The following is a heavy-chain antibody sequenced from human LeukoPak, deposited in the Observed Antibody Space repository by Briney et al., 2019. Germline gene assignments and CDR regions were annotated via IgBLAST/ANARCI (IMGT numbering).Heavy chain of an antibody. CDR3: ARVPAGYTYYYMDV. J-gene: IGHJ6*03. V-gene: IGHV1-18*01. CDR1: GYTFTSYG. D-gene: IGHD2-2*01. Sequence: EASVKVSCKASGYTFTSYGISWVRQAPGQGLEWMGWISAYNGSTNYAQKLQGRVTMTTDTSTSTAYMELRSLRSDDTAVYYCARVPAGYTYYYMDVWGKGTTVTVSS. CDR2: ISAYNGST.